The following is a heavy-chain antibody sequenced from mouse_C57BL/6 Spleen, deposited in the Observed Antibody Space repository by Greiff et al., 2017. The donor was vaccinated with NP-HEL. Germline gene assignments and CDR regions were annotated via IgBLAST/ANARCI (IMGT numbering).Heavy chain of an antibody. CDR2: INPSTGGT. CDR1: GYSFTGYY. V-gene: IGHV1-42*01. Sequence: EVQLQQSGPELVKPGASVKISCKASGYSFTGYYMNWVKQSPEKSLEWIGEINPSTGGTTYNQKFKAKATLTVDKSSSTAYMQLKSLTSEDSAVYYCARSTVVATEFDYWGQGTTLTVSS. J-gene: IGHJ2*01. CDR3: ARSTVVATEFDY. D-gene: IGHD1-1*01.